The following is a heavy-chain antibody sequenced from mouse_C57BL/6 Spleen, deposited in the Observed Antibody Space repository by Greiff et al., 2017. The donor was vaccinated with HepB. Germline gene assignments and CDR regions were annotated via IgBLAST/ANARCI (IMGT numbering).Heavy chain of an antibody. J-gene: IGHJ2*01. CDR1: GYTFTSYW. D-gene: IGHD1-1*01. CDR2: IYPGSGST. Sequence: QVQLQQPGAELVKPGASVKMSCKASGYTFTSYWITWVKQRPGQGLEWIGDIYPGSGSTNYNEKFKSKATLTVDTSSSTAYMQLSSLTSEDSAVYYCARPLTITTVVVDYSGQGTTLTVSS. V-gene: IGHV1-55*01. CDR3: ARPLTITTVVVDY.